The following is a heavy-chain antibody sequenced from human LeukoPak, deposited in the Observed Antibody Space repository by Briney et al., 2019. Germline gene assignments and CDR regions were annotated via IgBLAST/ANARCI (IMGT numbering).Heavy chain of an antibody. CDR2: IKQDGSEK. V-gene: IGHV3-7*01. CDR3: ARCPYRNWFDP. CDR1: GFTVSSNY. Sequence: GGSLRLSCAASGFTVSSNYMSWVRQAPGKGLEWVANIKQDGSEKYYVDSVKGRFTISRDNAKNSLYLQMNSLRAEDTAVYYCARCPYRNWFDPWGQGTLVTVSS. D-gene: IGHD1-26*01. J-gene: IGHJ5*02.